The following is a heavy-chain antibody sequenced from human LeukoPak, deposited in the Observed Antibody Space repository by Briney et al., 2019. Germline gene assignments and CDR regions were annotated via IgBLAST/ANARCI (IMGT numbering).Heavy chain of an antibody. J-gene: IGHJ5*02. V-gene: IGHV1-2*02. Sequence: GSVNVSCKASGDTFTGYYMHWVRQAPGQGLEWMGWINPNSGGTNYAQKFQGRVTITRDTSIRTAYLELSRLRPDDTAGYYCARDLSGIAVARAFAPWGQGTLVSVSS. D-gene: IGHD6-19*01. CDR3: ARDLSGIAVARAFAP. CDR1: GDTFTGYY. CDR2: INPNSGGT.